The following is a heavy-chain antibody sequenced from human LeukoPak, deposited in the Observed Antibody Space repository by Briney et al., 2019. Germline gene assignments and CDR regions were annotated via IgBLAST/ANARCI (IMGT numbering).Heavy chain of an antibody. J-gene: IGHJ4*02. D-gene: IGHD3-22*01. CDR1: GFTFSSYE. CDR2: ISSSGSTI. Sequence: PGGSLRLSCAASGFTFSSYEMNWVRQAPGKGLEWVSYISSSGSTIYYADSVKGRFTISRDNSKNTLYLQMNSLRAEDTAVYYCAKDHYYDSSGYYSYFDYWGQGTLVTVFS. V-gene: IGHV3-48*03. CDR3: AKDHYYDSSGYYSYFDY.